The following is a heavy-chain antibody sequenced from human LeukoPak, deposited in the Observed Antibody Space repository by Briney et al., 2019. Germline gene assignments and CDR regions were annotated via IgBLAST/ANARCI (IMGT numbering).Heavy chain of an antibody. V-gene: IGHV5-51*01. CDR3: ARTQESSGWDFDH. D-gene: IGHD6-19*01. CDR2: IYPGDSDT. CDR1: GHSFTSYW. Sequence: GESLKISCKGFGHSFTSYWIGWVRQMPGKGLEWMGIIYPGDSDTRYSPSFEGQVTISADKSISTVYLQWCSLKASDTAMYYCARTQESSGWDFDHWGQGTLVTVSS. J-gene: IGHJ4*02.